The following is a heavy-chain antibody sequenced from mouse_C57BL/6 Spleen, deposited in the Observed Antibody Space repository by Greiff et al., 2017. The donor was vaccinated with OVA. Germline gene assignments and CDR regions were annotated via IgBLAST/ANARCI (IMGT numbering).Heavy chain of an antibody. CDR2: IDPENGDT. D-gene: IGHD1-1*01. Sequence: EVKLQESGAELVRPGASVKLSCTASGFNIKDDYMHWVKQRPEQGLEWIGWIDPENGDTEYASKFQGKATITADTSSNTAYLQLSSLTSEDTAVYYCSTVGGYFDVWGTGTTVTVSS. V-gene: IGHV14-4*01. CDR3: STVGGYFDV. J-gene: IGHJ1*03. CDR1: GFNIKDDY.